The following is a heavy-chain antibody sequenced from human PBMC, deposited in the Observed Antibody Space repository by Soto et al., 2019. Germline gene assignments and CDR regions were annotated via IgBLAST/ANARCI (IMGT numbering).Heavy chain of an antibody. V-gene: IGHV1-8*01. CDR3: ARYQIGEGFTA. J-gene: IGHJ5*02. CDR2: MNPHSDT. Sequence: QVQLVQSGAEVKRPGASVKVSCKASGSTYTNLDINGVRQASGQGLEWMGWMNPHSDTGFAQKFQGRVTLTRDTPTSTVYMELTSLRFDDTAVYYCARYQIGEGFTAWGQGTPVTVSS. CDR1: GSTYTNLD.